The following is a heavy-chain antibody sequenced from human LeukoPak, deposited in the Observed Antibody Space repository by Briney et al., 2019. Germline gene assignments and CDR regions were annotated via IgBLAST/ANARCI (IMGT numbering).Heavy chain of an antibody. CDR1: GGSISSYY. Sequence: SETLSLTCTVSGGSISSYYWSWIRQPPGKGLEWIGCIYYSGSTNYNPSLKSRVTISVDTSKNQFSLKLSSVTAADTAVYYCARAPGYSSGWYSIWFDPWGQGTLVTVSS. V-gene: IGHV4-59*01. D-gene: IGHD6-19*01. J-gene: IGHJ5*02. CDR2: IYYSGST. CDR3: ARAPGYSSGWYSIWFDP.